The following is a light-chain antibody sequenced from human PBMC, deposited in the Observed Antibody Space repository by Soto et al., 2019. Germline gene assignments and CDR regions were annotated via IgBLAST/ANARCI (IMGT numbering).Light chain of an antibody. CDR1: QSVSSSY. Sequence: IVFTRSPGTLSLSPGYRATLSCPASQSVSSSYLAWYQQKPAQAPRLLIYGASSRATGIPDRFSGSGSGTDFTLTISRLEPEDFAVYYCQQYGSSLFTFGPGTKVDIK. V-gene: IGKV3-20*01. CDR2: GAS. J-gene: IGKJ3*01. CDR3: QQYGSSLFT.